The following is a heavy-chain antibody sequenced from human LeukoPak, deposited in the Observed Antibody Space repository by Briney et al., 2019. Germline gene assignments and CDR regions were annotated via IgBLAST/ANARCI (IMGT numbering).Heavy chain of an antibody. CDR1: GGSISSYY. Sequence: SETLSLTCTVSGGSISSYYWNWIRQPLGKGLEWIGYMYYSGSNNYNPSLKSRVTISVDTSKNQFSLKLSSVTAADTAVYYCARGRVDSTSWYVSHYFDYWGQGTLVTVSS. V-gene: IGHV4-59*01. J-gene: IGHJ4*02. D-gene: IGHD6-13*01. CDR2: MYYSGSN. CDR3: ARGRVDSTSWYVSHYFDY.